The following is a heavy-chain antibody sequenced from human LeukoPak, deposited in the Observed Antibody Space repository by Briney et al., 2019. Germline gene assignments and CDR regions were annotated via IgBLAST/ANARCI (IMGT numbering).Heavy chain of an antibody. D-gene: IGHD3/OR15-3a*01. V-gene: IGHV3-74*01. CDR2: INTDGSST. CDR1: GFTFSSYG. CDR3: ARDSGFSGTQRGEY. J-gene: IGHJ4*02. Sequence: GGSLRLSCAASGFTFSSYGMSWVRQAPGKGLVWVSRINTDGSSTSYADSVKGRFTISRDNSKNTLYLQMNSLRAEDTAVYYCARDSGFSGTQRGEYWGQGTLVTVSS.